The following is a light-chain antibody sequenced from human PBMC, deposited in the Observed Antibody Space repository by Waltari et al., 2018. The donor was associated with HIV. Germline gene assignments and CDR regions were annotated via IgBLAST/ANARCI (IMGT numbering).Light chain of an antibody. CDR1: TSDVGTYEF. CDR3: CSFAASNTLL. J-gene: IGLJ2*01. Sequence: QSALTQPASVSGSPGQSITISCTGATSDVGTYEFFSWYQQHPGKAPKLIIFEVSERPSGVSDRFSGSKSGNTASLTISGLQADDEADYYCCSFAASNTLLFGGGTRLTVL. CDR2: EVS. V-gene: IGLV2-23*02.